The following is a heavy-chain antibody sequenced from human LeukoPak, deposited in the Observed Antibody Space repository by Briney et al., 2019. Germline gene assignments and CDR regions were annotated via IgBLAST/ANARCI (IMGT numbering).Heavy chain of an antibody. D-gene: IGHD3-22*01. CDR3: ARRAYSSGYYFFDF. J-gene: IGHJ4*02. CDR1: GGSISSYY. Sequence: PSETLSLTCTVSGGSISSYYWSWLRQPPGKGPEWIGYIYYSGSTNYNPSLKSRVIISIDTSKNQFSLKLSSVTAADTAVYYCARRAYSSGYYFFDFWGQGTLVTVSS. CDR2: IYYSGST. V-gene: IGHV4-59*01.